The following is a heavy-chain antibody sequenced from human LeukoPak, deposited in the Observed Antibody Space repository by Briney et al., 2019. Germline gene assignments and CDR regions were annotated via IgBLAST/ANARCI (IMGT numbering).Heavy chain of an antibody. CDR3: AKDQGIAVAVVPGAFDI. Sequence: GGSLRLSCAASGFTFSSYSMNWVRQAPGKGLEWVSSISSSSSYIYYADSVKGRFTISRDNAKNSLYLQMNSLRAEDTAVYYCAKDQGIAVAVVPGAFDIWGQGTMVTVSS. V-gene: IGHV3-21*04. J-gene: IGHJ3*02. D-gene: IGHD6-19*01. CDR1: GFTFSSYS. CDR2: ISSSSSYI.